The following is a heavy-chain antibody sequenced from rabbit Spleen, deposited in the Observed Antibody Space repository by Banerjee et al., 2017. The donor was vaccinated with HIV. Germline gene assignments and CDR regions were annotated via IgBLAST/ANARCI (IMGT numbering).Heavy chain of an antibody. CDR3: ARDLVAVIGWNFNL. V-gene: IGHV1S40*01. CDR2: IDGGSGTT. J-gene: IGHJ4*01. CDR1: GFTISNSYW. D-gene: IGHD1-1*01. Sequence: QSLEESGGDLVKPGASLTLTCTASGFTISNSYWICWVRQAPGKGLEWIACIDGGSGTTYYASWAKGRFIMSRTSSTTVTLQMTSLTAADTATYFCARDLVAVIGWNFNLWGPGTLVTVS.